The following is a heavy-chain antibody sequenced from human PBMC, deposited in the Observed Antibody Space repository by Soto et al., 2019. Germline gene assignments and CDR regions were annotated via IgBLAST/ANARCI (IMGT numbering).Heavy chain of an antibody. CDR2: ISSSSSYI. J-gene: IGHJ4*02. CDR3: ARGTYYYDRRGYYAY. V-gene: IGHV3-21*01. Sequence: GSLRLSCAASGFTFSSYSMNWVRQAPGKGLEWVSSISSSSSYIYYADSVKGRFTISRDNAKNSLYLQMNSLRAEDTAVYYCARGTYYYDRRGYYAYWGQGTLVTVSS. D-gene: IGHD3-22*01. CDR1: GFTFSSYS.